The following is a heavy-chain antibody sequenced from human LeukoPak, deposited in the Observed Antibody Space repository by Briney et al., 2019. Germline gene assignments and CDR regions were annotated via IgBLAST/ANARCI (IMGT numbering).Heavy chain of an antibody. V-gene: IGHV3-21*01. CDR2: ISSSSSYI. CDR1: GFTFISYT. Sequence: PGGSLRLTCAASGFTFISYTMSWVRQAPGKGLEWVSSISSSSSYIYYADSVKGRFTISRDNAKNSLYLQMNSLRAEDTAVYYCALLAAPLIAAAGTDYYYGMDVWGQGTTVTVSS. J-gene: IGHJ6*02. CDR3: ALLAAPLIAAAGTDYYYGMDV. D-gene: IGHD6-13*01.